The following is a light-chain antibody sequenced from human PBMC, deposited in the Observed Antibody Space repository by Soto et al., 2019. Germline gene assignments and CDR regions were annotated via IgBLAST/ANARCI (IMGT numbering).Light chain of an antibody. Sequence: EIVMPQSSAPLSVSPGERATLSCRASQSVSSNLAWYQQKPGQAPRLLIYGASTRATGIPARFSGSGTETDFTLTITSLESEDFAVYYCHQRNNWPPITFGQGTRLEIK. V-gene: IGKV3-15*01. CDR1: QSVSSN. CDR3: HQRNNWPPIT. J-gene: IGKJ5*01. CDR2: GAS.